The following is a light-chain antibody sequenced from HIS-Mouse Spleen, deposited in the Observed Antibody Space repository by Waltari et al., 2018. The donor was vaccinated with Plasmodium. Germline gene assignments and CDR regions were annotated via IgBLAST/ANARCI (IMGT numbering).Light chain of an antibody. Sequence: DIQMTQSPSSPSASVGDRVTITCRASQGISNYLAWYQQKPVKVPKLLIYAASTLQSGVPSRFSGSGSVTDFTLTISSLQPEDVATYYCQKYNSAPWTFGQGTKVEIK. CDR3: QKYNSAPWT. CDR2: AAS. V-gene: IGKV1-27*01. J-gene: IGKJ1*01. CDR1: QGISNY.